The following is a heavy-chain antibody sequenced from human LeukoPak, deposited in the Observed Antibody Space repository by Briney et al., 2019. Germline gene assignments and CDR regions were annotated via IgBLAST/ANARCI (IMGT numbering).Heavy chain of an antibody. Sequence: PGGSLRLSCAASGFTFSNYAMSWVRQAPGKGLEWVSDISGSGDSTNYADSVKGRFTISRDNSKNTLYLQMNSLRAEDTAVYYCAKCYSSSWYGVNYWGQGTLVTVSS. CDR1: GFTFSNYA. J-gene: IGHJ4*02. V-gene: IGHV3-23*01. CDR2: ISGSGDST. D-gene: IGHD6-13*01. CDR3: AKCYSSSWYGVNY.